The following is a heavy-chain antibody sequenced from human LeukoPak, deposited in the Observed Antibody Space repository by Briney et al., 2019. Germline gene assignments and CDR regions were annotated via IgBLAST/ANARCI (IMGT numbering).Heavy chain of an antibody. CDR3: ARDSAGSQWLVPHYFDY. V-gene: IGHV1-69*05. D-gene: IGHD6-19*01. Sequence: SVKVSCKASGGTFSSYAISWVRQAPGQGLEWMGRIIPIFGTANYAQKFQGRVTITTDESTSTAYMELSSLRSEDTAVYYCARDSAGSQWLVPHYFDYWGQGTLVTVSS. CDR2: IIPIFGTA. J-gene: IGHJ4*02. CDR1: GGTFSSYA.